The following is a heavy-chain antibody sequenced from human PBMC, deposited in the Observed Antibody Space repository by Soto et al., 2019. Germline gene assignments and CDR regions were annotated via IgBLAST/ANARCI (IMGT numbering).Heavy chain of an antibody. V-gene: IGHV4-4*02. J-gene: IGHJ4*02. D-gene: IGHD2-8*01. CDR3: VHHGGVPYYHDF. Sequence: SETLSLTCAVSGGSLSSSSWWSWVRQPPGKTLEWLGEIFYSGSTKYNPSLNSRVTVSADQSKNDFSLRLSSVTAADTAVYYCVHHGGVPYYHDFWGQGMLVTVSS. CDR1: GGSLSSSSW. CDR2: IFYSGST.